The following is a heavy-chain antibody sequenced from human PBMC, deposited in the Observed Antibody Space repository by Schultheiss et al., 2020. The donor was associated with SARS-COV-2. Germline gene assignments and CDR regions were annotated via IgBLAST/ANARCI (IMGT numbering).Heavy chain of an antibody. J-gene: IGHJ4*02. CDR3: ARQRQQLVRY. CDR2: IYHSGST. CDR1: DYSISSGYY. Sequence: SQTLSLTCAVSDYSISSGYYWGWIRQPPGKGLEWIGSIYHSGSTYYNPSLKSRVTISVDTSKNQFSLKLSSVTAADTAVYYCARQRQQLVRYWGQGTLVTVSS. V-gene: IGHV4-38-2*01. D-gene: IGHD6-13*01.